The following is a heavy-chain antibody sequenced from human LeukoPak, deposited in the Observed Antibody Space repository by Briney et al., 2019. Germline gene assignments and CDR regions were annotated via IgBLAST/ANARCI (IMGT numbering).Heavy chain of an antibody. Sequence: GGSLRLXCAASGFTFSSYSMNWVRQAPGKALEWVSSISSSSSYIYYADSVKGRFTISRDNAKNSLYLQMNSLRAEDTAVYYCARDRIAVVLFDYWGQGTLVTVSS. J-gene: IGHJ4*02. D-gene: IGHD6-19*01. CDR2: ISSSSSYI. CDR1: GFTFSSYS. V-gene: IGHV3-21*01. CDR3: ARDRIAVVLFDY.